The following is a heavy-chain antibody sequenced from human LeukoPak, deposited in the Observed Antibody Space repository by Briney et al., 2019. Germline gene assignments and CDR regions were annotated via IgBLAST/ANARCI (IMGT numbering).Heavy chain of an antibody. Sequence: SETLSLTCTVSGGSISSYFWNWIRQSPGKGLEWVGYVYYRGSTNYNPSLKSRVTISVDTSKNQFSLELSSVTAADTAVYYCARDMTRAVPIPGTYYYAYSMDVWGQGTTVTVSS. CDR1: GGSISSYF. CDR3: ARDMTRAVPIPGTYYYAYSMDV. D-gene: IGHD6-13*01. J-gene: IGHJ6*02. V-gene: IGHV4-59*01. CDR2: VYYRGST.